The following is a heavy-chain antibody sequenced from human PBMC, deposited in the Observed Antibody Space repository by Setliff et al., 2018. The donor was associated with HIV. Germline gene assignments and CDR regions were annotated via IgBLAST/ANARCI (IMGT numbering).Heavy chain of an antibody. D-gene: IGHD2-21*02. Sequence: SETLSLTCTVSGGPFISYYWSWIRQSAGKGLEWIGRIYTSGRTKYNPSLESRVTMSVDTSTNQFTLKLRSMTAADAAVHYCSSTVPAQLMSFHVWGQGTVVTV. J-gene: IGHJ3*01. CDR2: IYTSGRT. CDR3: SSTVPAQLMSFHV. CDR1: GGPFISYY. V-gene: IGHV4-4*07.